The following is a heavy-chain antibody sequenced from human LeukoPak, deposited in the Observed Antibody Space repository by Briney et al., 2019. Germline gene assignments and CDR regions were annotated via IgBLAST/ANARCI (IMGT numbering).Heavy chain of an antibody. CDR2: INWNGGST. J-gene: IGHJ4*02. V-gene: IGHV3-20*04. CDR3: ARRGGYFNYFDY. Sequence: PGGSLRLSCAASGFTFSGFGMHWVRQAPGKGLEWVSGINWNGGSTGYADSVKGRFTISRDNAKNSLYLQMNSLRAEDTALYYCARRGGYFNYFDYWGQGTLVTVSS. CDR1: GFTFSGFG. D-gene: IGHD3-22*01.